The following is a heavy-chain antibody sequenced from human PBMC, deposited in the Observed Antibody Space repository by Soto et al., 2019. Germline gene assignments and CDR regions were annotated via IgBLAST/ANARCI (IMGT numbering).Heavy chain of an antibody. CDR1: GYTFTSYA. CDR2: MNPNSVDT. D-gene: IGHD6-19*01. V-gene: IGHV1-8*01. J-gene: IGHJ1*01. CDR3: ERLPPGIGVAGKSN. Sequence: QVQLVQSGADVKKPGASVKVSCKASGYTFTSYAINWVRQATGQGLECMGWMNPNSVDTGYAQRFQGRVTMTRNNNRRTAYMELISLRSEDTTVYYCERLPPGIGVAGKSNWGKGNLVTV.